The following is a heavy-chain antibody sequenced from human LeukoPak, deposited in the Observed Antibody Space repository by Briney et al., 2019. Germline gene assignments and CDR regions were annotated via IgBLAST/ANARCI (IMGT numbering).Heavy chain of an antibody. J-gene: IGHJ1*01. Sequence: QPGRSLRLSCAASGFTFSGYGMHWVRQAPDKGLEWVAVIWYDGNNKYYADSVKGRFTISRDNSKNTLYLQMNSLRAEDTAVYYCAKDYIRSNLPSGEYFQHSRQGTLVTVSS. D-gene: IGHD4-11*01. CDR1: GFTFSGYG. CDR2: IWYDGNNK. V-gene: IGHV3-33*06. CDR3: AKDYIRSNLPSGEYFQH.